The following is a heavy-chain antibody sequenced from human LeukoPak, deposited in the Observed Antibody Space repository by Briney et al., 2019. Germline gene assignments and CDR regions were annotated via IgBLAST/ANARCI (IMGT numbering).Heavy chain of an antibody. CDR1: GFTFGDYA. CDR3: TTAGYYYDSSGYLLAGNRPAAYFGY. V-gene: IGHV3-49*04. Sequence: PGRSLRLSCTASGFTFGDYAMSWVRQAPGKGLEWVGFIRSKAYGGTTEYAASVKGRFTTSRDDSKSIAYLQMNSLKTEDTAVYYCTTAGYYYDSSGYLLAGNRPAAYFGYWGQGTLVTVSS. D-gene: IGHD3-22*01. CDR2: IRSKAYGGTT. J-gene: IGHJ4*02.